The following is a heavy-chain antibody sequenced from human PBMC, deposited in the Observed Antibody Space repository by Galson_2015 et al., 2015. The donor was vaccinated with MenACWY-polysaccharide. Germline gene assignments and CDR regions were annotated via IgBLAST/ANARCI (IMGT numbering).Heavy chain of an antibody. Sequence: ETLSLTCTVSGGSMIGYAWHWIRPPPGRGLGWIGYMHFNGDTGNNPSLKSRLTMSVDTSKTPFSLLLKSVTAADTAVYSCARQSLAGKMGSYYFGLAVWGHGTTVTVSS. V-gene: IGHV4-59*08. D-gene: IGHD6-19*01. CDR1: GGSMIGYA. CDR3: ARQSLAGKMGSYYFGLAV. CDR2: MHFNGDT. J-gene: IGHJ6*02.